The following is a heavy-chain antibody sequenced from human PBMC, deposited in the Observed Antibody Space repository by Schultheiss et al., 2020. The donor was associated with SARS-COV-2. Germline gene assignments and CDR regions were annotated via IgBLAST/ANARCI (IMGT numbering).Heavy chain of an antibody. CDR1: GFTFSSYA. V-gene: IGHV3-23*01. D-gene: IGHD3-9*01. J-gene: IGHJ6*02. Sequence: GGSLRLSCAASGFTFSSYAMSWVRQAPGKGLEWVSAISGSGGSTYYADSVKGRFTISRDNSKNTAYLQMNSLKTEDTAVYYCTRHLEYYDILTGYSNYYYYGMDVWGQGTTVTVSS. CDR2: ISGSGGST. CDR3: TRHLEYYDILTGYSNYYYYGMDV.